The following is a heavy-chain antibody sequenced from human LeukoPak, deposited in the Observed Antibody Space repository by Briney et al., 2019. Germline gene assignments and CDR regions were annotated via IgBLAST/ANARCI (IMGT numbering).Heavy chain of an antibody. Sequence: GGSLRLSCATSGFTFSTYPMSWVRQAPGKGLEWGSAISHSGGSTYSADSVKGRFTISRDNSKNTLYLQMNSLRAEDTAVYHCAKDQGTYYYDSSGYRPSPFASWGQGTLVTVSS. V-gene: IGHV3-23*01. J-gene: IGHJ1*01. CDR3: AKDQGTYYYDSSGYRPSPFAS. CDR2: ISHSGGST. CDR1: GFTFSTYP. D-gene: IGHD3-22*01.